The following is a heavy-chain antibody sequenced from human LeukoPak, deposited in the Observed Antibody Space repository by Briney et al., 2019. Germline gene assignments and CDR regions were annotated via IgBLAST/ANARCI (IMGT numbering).Heavy chain of an antibody. CDR1: GGSISSYY. V-gene: IGHV4-59*01. CDR2: IYYSGST. Sequence: AETLSLTCTVSGGSISSYYCSWIRQPPGKGLEWIGYIYYSGSTNYNPSLKSRVTISVDTSKNQFSLKLSSVTAADTAVYYCARAVSWTDYYYYMDVWGKGTTVTVSS. D-gene: IGHD6-13*01. CDR3: ARAVSWTDYYYYMDV. J-gene: IGHJ6*03.